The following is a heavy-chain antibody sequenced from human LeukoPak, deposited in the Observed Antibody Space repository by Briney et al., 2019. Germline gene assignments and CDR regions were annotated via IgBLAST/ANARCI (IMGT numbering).Heavy chain of an antibody. CDR1: GFTFSSYA. D-gene: IGHD4-17*01. CDR3: AKVVYGDYIRYFDY. J-gene: IGHJ4*02. CDR2: ISGSGGST. V-gene: IGHV3-23*01. Sequence: GGSLRLSCAASGFTFSSYAMSWVRQAPGKGLEWVSAISGSGGSTYYADSVKGRFTISGDNSKNTLYLQMNSLRAEDTAVYYCAKVVYGDYIRYFDYWGQGTLVTVSS.